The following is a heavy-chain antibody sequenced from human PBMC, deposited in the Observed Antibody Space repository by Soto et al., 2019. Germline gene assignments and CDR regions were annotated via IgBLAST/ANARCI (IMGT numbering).Heavy chain of an antibody. CDR3: ARGLWFGELFTPWDMYYFDY. CDR1: GYTFTSYD. Sequence: QVQLVQSGAEVKKPGASVKVSCKASGYTFTSYDINWVRQATGQGLEWTGWMNPNSGNTGYAQKFQGRVTMTRNTSISTAYMELSSLRSEDTAVYYCARGLWFGELFTPWDMYYFDYWGQGTLVTVSS. V-gene: IGHV1-8*01. CDR2: MNPNSGNT. D-gene: IGHD3-10*01. J-gene: IGHJ4*02.